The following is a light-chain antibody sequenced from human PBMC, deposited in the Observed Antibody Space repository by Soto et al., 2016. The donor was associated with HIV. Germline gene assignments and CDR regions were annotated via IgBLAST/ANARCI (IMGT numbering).Light chain of an antibody. V-gene: IGKV2-28*01. CDR1: QSLLHSNGYYY. CDR3: MQALQTPLT. Sequence: DIVMTQSPLTLPVTPGESASISCRSSQSLLHSNGYYYLTWYLQKPGQSPRLLMYLGSTRASWVPDRFSGSGSGTDFTLKISRMEADDIGVYYCMQALQTPLTFGQGTRLEIK. J-gene: IGKJ5*01. CDR2: LGS.